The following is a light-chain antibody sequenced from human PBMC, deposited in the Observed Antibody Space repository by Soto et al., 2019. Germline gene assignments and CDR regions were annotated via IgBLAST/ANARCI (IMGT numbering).Light chain of an antibody. CDR2: DAS. V-gene: IGKV3-15*01. CDR3: QQCRNWPLT. J-gene: IGKJ4*01. Sequence: EIVMTQSPATLSVSPGEGATLSCKASQNVYNNVAWYQQRPGQPPRLLIYDASTRATGISARFSGSGYGTEFTLTISSLQSEDFAVYFCQQCRNWPLTFGGGTKVEIK. CDR1: QNVYNN.